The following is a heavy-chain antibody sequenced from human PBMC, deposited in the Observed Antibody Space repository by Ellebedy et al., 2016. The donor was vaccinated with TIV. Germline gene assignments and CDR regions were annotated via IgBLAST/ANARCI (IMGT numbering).Heavy chain of an antibody. J-gene: IGHJ4*02. CDR1: GFTFSSYA. Sequence: GESLKISCAASGFTFSSYAMHWVRQAPGKGLVWVSRINGDGSTTSYADSVKGRFTISRDNSKNTLYLQMNSLRAEDTAVYYCAREPAGGGGPSEYWGQGTLVTVSS. CDR3: AREPAGGGGPSEY. V-gene: IGHV3-74*01. D-gene: IGHD1-14*01. CDR2: INGDGSTT.